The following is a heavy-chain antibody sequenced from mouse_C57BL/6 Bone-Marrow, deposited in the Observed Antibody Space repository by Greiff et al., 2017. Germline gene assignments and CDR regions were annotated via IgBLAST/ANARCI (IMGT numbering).Heavy chain of an antibody. J-gene: IGHJ4*01. Sequence: VKLQESGAELARPGASVKLSCTASGYTFTSSGISWVKQRTGQGLEWIGAIYPRSGNTYYNEKFKGKATLTADKSSSTAYMELRSLTSEDSAVYFCASRVLWAMDYWGQGTSVTVSS. V-gene: IGHV1-81*01. CDR3: ASRVLWAMDY. CDR1: GYTFTSSG. D-gene: IGHD1-1*02. CDR2: IYPRSGNT.